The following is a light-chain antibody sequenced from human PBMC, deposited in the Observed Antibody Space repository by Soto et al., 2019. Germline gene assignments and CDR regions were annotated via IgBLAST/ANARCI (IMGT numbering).Light chain of an antibody. CDR1: SSDVGAYDF. V-gene: IGLV2-14*03. CDR2: DVS. Sequence: QSALTQPASVSASPGQSITISCTGTSSDVGAYDFVSWYQQHPGEVPKLMIFDVSSRPSGVSDRFSGSKSGNTASLTISGLQAEDEGDYYCSSYTSSITHVFGSGTKLTVL. J-gene: IGLJ1*01. CDR3: SSYTSSITHV.